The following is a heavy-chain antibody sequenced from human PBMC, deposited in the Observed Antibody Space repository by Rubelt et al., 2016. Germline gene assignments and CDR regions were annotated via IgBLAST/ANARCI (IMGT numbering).Heavy chain of an antibody. CDR1: GYTFTSYG. V-gene: IGHV1-2*06. CDR3: TRLSQYGDLSDY. J-gene: IGHJ4*02. D-gene: IGHD4-17*01. Sequence: QVQLVQSGAEVKKPGASVKVSCKASGYTFTSYGISWVRQAPGQGLEWVGRINPNNGGTKLEQKFQGRVPLTRATSITTAYLELSRLRSDDTAVYYCTRLSQYGDLSDYWGQGTLVTVSS. CDR2: INPNNGGT.